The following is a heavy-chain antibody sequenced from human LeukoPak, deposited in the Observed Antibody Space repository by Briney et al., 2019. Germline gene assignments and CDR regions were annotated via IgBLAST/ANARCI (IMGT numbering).Heavy chain of an antibody. CDR2: IYYSGST. CDR1: GGSISSYY. Sequence: SETLSLTCTVSGGSISSYYWSWIRQPPGKGLEWIGYIYYSGSTNYNPSLKSRVTISVDTSKNQFSLKLSSVTAADTAVYYCARDGPWLVPYAFDIWGQGTMVTVSS. CDR3: ARDGPWLVPYAFDI. J-gene: IGHJ3*02. V-gene: IGHV4-59*12. D-gene: IGHD6-19*01.